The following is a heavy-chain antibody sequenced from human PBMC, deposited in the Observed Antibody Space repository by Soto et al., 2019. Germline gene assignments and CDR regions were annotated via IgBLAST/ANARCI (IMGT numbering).Heavy chain of an antibody. V-gene: IGHV4-59*01. D-gene: IGHD5-12*01. CDR2: IYYSGST. CDR1: GGSISNYY. CDR3: ARDRGYSGYYEYYFDY. Sequence: PSETLSLTCTVSGGSISNYYWSWIRQPPGKGLEWIGYIYYSGSTNYNPSLKSRVTISVDTSKNQFSLKLSSVTAADTAVYYCARDRGYSGYYEYYFDYWSQGTQVTVSS. J-gene: IGHJ4*02.